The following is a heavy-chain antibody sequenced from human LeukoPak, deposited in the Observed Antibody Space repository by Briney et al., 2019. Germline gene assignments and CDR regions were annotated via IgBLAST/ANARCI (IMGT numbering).Heavy chain of an antibody. CDR1: GYSISSGNW. CDR3: ARGPTRYWYFDL. J-gene: IGHJ2*01. Sequence: SETLSLTCAVSGYSISSGNWWGWIRQPPGKGLEWIGYIYYSESTYYNSSLKSRVTISVDTSKNQFSLKLSSVTAADTAVYYCARGPTRYWYFDLWGRGTLVTVSS. V-gene: IGHV4-28*03. D-gene: IGHD5-12*01. CDR2: IYYSEST.